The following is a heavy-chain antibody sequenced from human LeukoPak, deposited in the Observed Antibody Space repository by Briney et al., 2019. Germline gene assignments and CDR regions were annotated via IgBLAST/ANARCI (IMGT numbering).Heavy chain of an antibody. CDR3: ARWTRGIGYCSSTSCWGHYGMDV. CDR2: ISAYNGNT. J-gene: IGHJ6*02. V-gene: IGHV1-18*01. CDR1: GYTFTSYG. Sequence: ASVKVSCKASGYTFTSYGISWVRQAPGQGLEWMGWISAYNGNTNYAQKLQGRVTMTTDTSTSTAYMELRSLRSDDTAVYYCARWTRGIGYCSSTSCWGHYGMDVWGQGTTVTVSS. D-gene: IGHD2-2*01.